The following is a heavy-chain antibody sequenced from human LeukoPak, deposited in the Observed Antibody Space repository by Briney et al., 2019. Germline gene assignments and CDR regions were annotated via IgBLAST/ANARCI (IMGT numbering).Heavy chain of an antibody. Sequence: ASVKVSCKASGYTFTGYYMHWVRQAPGQGLEWMGWIDPNSGGTNYAQKFQGRVTMTRDTSISTAYMELSRLRSDDTAVYYCAREVAYGDSYYYYYYMDVWGKGTTVTVSS. CDR1: GYTFTGYY. D-gene: IGHD4-17*01. J-gene: IGHJ6*03. V-gene: IGHV1-2*02. CDR2: IDPNSGGT. CDR3: AREVAYGDSYYYYYYMDV.